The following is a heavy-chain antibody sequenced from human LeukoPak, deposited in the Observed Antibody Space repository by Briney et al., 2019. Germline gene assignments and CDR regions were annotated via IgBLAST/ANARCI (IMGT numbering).Heavy chain of an antibody. J-gene: IGHJ4*02. V-gene: IGHV3-7*05. CDR1: GFTFSSFW. CDR2: IKEDGSEK. Sequence: GGSLRLSCCASGFTFSSFWMSCVRQAPGKGLEWVANIKEDGSEKYYVDSVEGRFTISRDNAKNSLYLQMNSLRAEDTAVYYCARDAATNDYDILTGLDYWGQGTLVTVSS. CDR3: ARDAATNDYDILTGLDY. D-gene: IGHD3-9*01.